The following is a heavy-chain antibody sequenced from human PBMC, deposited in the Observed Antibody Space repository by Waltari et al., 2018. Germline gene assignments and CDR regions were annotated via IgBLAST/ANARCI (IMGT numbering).Heavy chain of an antibody. D-gene: IGHD3-3*01. J-gene: IGHJ4*02. Sequence: QVQLQQWGAGLLKPSETLSLTCAVYGGSFSGYYWSWIRQPPGKGLEWIGEINHSGSTNYNPSLKSRVTISVDTSKNQFSLKLSSVTAADTAVYYCARWAYDFWSGYRDYWGQGTLVTVSS. CDR1: GGSFSGYY. V-gene: IGHV4-34*01. CDR3: ARWAYDFWSGYRDY. CDR2: INHSGST.